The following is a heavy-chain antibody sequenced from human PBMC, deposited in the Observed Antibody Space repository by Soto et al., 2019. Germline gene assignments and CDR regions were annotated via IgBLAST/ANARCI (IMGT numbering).Heavy chain of an antibody. CDR3: AKSQGRITMIVVVTSFDY. Sequence: GGPLRLSCAASGFTFSSYAMSWVRQAPGKGLEWVSAISGSGGSTYYADSVKGRFTISRDNSKNTLYLQMNSLRAEDTAVYYCAKSQGRITMIVVVTSFDYWGQGTLVTVSS. V-gene: IGHV3-23*01. D-gene: IGHD3-22*01. CDR2: ISGSGGST. CDR1: GFTFSSYA. J-gene: IGHJ4*02.